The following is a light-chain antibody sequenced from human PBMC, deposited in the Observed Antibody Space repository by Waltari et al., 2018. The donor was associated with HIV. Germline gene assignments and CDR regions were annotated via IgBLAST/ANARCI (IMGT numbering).Light chain of an antibody. CDR3: ASYISSSSPE. CDR2: EDS. CDR1: CNTGHDINY. J-gene: IGLJ3*02. Sequence: QSALTQPASVSGSPGPSITTPCPGTCNTGHDINYVSWYQHHPGNAPKVIIYEDSQRPSGVSNRFSGSKSGNTASLTISGLQPEDEADYFCASYISSSSPEFGGGTKVTVL. V-gene: IGLV2-14*01.